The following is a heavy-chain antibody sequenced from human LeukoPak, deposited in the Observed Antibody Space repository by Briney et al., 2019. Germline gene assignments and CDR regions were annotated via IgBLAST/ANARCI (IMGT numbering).Heavy chain of an antibody. V-gene: IGHV3-43*02. J-gene: IGHJ4*02. D-gene: IGHD2-15*01. CDR2: ISGDGGNT. CDR3: AKDKALGYCSAGSCLHLDY. Sequence: PGGFLRLSCAASGFTFDDYAIHWVRQAPGKGLEWVSLISGDGGNTYYADSVKGRFTLSRDNSKNSLYLQMNSLRSEDTAFYYCAKDKALGYCSAGSCLHLDYWGQGTLVTVSS. CDR1: GFTFDDYA.